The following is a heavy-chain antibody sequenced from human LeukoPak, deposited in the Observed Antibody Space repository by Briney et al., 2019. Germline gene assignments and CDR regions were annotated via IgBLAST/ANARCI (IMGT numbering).Heavy chain of an antibody. J-gene: IGHJ3*02. CDR3: AKNYYGGNSRGAFDI. CDR2: FDPEDGET. Sequence: ASVKVSCKVSGYTLTELSMHWVRQAPGKGLEWMGGFDPEDGETIYAQKFQGRVTMTEDTSTDTAYMELSSLRSEDTAVYYCAKNYYGGNSRGAFDIWGQGTMVTVSS. D-gene: IGHD4-23*01. V-gene: IGHV1-24*01. CDR1: GYTLTELS.